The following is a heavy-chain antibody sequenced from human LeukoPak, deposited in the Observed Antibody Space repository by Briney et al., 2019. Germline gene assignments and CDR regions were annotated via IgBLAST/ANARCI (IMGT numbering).Heavy chain of an antibody. J-gene: IGHJ4*02. Sequence: GGSLRLSCAASGFTFSSYGMHWVRQAPGKGLEWVAFIRYDGSNKYYADSVKGRFTISRDNSKNTLYLQMNSLRAEDTAVYYCAKDFSSGYYFFGYWGQGTLVTVSS. CDR2: IRYDGSNK. CDR3: AKDFSSGYYFFGY. D-gene: IGHD3-22*01. CDR1: GFTFSSYG. V-gene: IGHV3-30*02.